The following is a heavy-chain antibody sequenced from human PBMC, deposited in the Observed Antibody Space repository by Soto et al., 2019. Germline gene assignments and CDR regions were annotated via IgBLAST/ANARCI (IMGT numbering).Heavy chain of an antibody. D-gene: IGHD1-26*01. Sequence: GGSLRLSCAASGFTFSSYAMSWVRQAPGKGLEWVSAISGSGGSAYYADSVKGRFTSSRDNSKNTLYLQMNSLRAEDTAVYYCAKTPTVGSYSLFDCWGQGTLVTVSS. V-gene: IGHV3-23*01. CDR2: ISGSGGSA. CDR3: AKTPTVGSYSLFDC. CDR1: GFTFSSYA. J-gene: IGHJ4*02.